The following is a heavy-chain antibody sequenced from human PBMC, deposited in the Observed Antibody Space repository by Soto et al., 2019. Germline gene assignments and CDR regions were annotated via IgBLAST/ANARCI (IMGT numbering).Heavy chain of an antibody. CDR2: IGVAAGST. J-gene: IGHJ3*02. CDR1: GFTFSNYA. D-gene: IGHD2-15*01. CDR3: AKGLCSGGSCYYLGNRGIFDI. Sequence: EVQLLESGGDLVQPGGSLRLSCAASGFTFSNYAMAWVRQAPGKGLEWVSTIGVAAGSTFYADSVKGRFTISRDNSKNTLYLQMNSLRAEDTAVYYCAKGLCSGGSCYYLGNRGIFDIWGQGTMVTVSS. V-gene: IGHV3-23*01.